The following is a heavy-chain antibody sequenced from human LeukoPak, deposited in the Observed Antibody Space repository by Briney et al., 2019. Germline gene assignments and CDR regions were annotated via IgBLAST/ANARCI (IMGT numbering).Heavy chain of an antibody. J-gene: IGHJ3*02. CDR2: IYYSGST. CDR3: ARDYYDSSGYYPTDAFGI. Sequence: SQTLSLTCSVSGGSISRSDHYWSWIRQHPGKGLEWIGYIYYSGSTYYNPSLKSRVTISVDTSKNQFSLKLSSVTAADTAVYYCARDYYDSSGYYPTDAFGIWGQGTMVTVSS. D-gene: IGHD3-22*01. CDR1: GGSISRSDHY. V-gene: IGHV4-31*03.